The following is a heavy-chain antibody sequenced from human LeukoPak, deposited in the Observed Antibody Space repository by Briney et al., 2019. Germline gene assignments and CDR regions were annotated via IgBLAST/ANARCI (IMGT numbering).Heavy chain of an antibody. V-gene: IGHV4-30-4*01. J-gene: IGHJ4*02. CDR2: IYYSGST. D-gene: IGHD1-20*01. CDR3: ARSYNWNDGFDY. CDR1: GGSISSGDYY. Sequence: PSQTLSLTCTVSGGSISSGDYYWGWIRQPPGKGLEWIGYIYYSGSTYYNPSLKSRVTISVDTSKNQFSLKLSSVTAADTAVYYCARSYNWNDGFDYWGQGTLVTVSS.